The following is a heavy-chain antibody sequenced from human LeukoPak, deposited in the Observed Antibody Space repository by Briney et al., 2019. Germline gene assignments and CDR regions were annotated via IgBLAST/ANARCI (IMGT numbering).Heavy chain of an antibody. D-gene: IGHD3-22*01. CDR2: IYHTGST. V-gene: IGHV4-59*01. CDR3: ASAGASSGYSPLHY. CDR1: GGSISNYY. J-gene: IGHJ4*02. Sequence: SETLSLTCTVSGGSISNYYWSWIRQPPGKGLECIGYIYHTGSTSYNPSLKSRVTISVDTSKNQFSLKLSSVTGADTAVYYCASAGASSGYSPLHYWGQGTLVTVSS.